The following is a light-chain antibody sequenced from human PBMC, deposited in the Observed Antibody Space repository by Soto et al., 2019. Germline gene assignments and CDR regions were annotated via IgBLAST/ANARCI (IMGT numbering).Light chain of an antibody. Sequence: DIPLTQSPSTQSASVGDRVTITCRASQTIDKKLAWYQQKPGKAPKLLIFDASTLQTGVPLRFSGSGSGTEFSLSINSLQPEDFGTYFCQQDDLYWTFGQGTTVEI. CDR3: QQDDLYWT. CDR2: DAS. CDR1: QTIDKK. J-gene: IGKJ1*01. V-gene: IGKV1-5*01.